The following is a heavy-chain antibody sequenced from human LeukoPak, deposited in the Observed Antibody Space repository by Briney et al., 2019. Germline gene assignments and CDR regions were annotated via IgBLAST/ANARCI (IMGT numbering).Heavy chain of an antibody. CDR3: AREVSRGWLQLFYETGFDY. CDR2: IKQDGSEK. CDR1: GFTFSRHA. J-gene: IGHJ4*02. Sequence: GGSLRLSCAASGFTFSRHAMNWVRQAPGKGLEWVANIKQDGSEKYYVDSVKGRFTISRDNAKNSLYLQMNSLRAEDTAVYYCAREVSRGWLQLFYETGFDYWGQGTLVTVSS. D-gene: IGHD5-24*01. V-gene: IGHV3-7*01.